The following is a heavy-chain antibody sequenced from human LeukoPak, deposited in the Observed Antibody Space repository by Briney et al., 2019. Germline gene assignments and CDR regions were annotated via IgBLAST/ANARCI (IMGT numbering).Heavy chain of an antibody. D-gene: IGHD5-12*01. Sequence: GGSLRLSCAASGFTFSSYWMHWVRQAPGKGLVWVSRINSDGSSTSYADSVKGRFTISRDNAKNTLYLQMNSLRAEDTAVYYCASLVATDPFDYWGQGTLVTVSS. CDR1: GFTFSSYW. CDR2: INSDGSST. J-gene: IGHJ4*02. V-gene: IGHV3-74*01. CDR3: ASLVATDPFDY.